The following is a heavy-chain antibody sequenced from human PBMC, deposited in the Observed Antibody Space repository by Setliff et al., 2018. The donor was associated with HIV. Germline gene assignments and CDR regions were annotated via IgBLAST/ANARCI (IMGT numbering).Heavy chain of an antibody. V-gene: IGHV4-61*02. Sequence: SETLSLTCTVSGGSISSGSYYWSWIRQPAGKGLEWIGRIYTSGSTNYNPSFNSRVTMSVDTSKNQFSLKLSSVTAADTAVYYCAQLGMVDDFDYWGQGTMVTVSS. CDR2: IYTSGST. CDR3: AQLGMVDDFDY. D-gene: IGHD1-1*01. J-gene: IGHJ4*02. CDR1: GGSISSGSYY.